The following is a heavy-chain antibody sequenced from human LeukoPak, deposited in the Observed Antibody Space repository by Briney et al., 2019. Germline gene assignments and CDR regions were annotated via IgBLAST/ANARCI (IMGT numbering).Heavy chain of an antibody. CDR3: ARAAYSSTWYSRYFDL. CDR2: IGTAGEI. V-gene: IGHV3-13*01. J-gene: IGHJ2*01. D-gene: IGHD6-13*01. CDR1: GFTFRSYD. Sequence: GGSLRLSCAASGFTFRSYDMHWVRQATGKGLEWVSGIGTAGEIYYPGSVKGRFTIPRENAKNSLYLQMNSLRAGDTAVYYCARAAYSSTWYSRYFDLWGRGTLVTVSS.